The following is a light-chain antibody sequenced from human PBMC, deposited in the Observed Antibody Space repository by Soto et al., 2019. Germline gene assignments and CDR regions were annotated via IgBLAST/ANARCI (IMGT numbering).Light chain of an antibody. V-gene: IGKV1-12*01. CDR3: QPANSFPLT. CDR2: SAS. J-gene: IGKJ4*01. Sequence: DIQVTQSPSSVSASVGDRVTITCRTSQDVSSWLAWYQQKPGKAPELLIYSASTLQPGVPSRFSGSGSGTDFTLTISSLQPEDFATYYCQPANSFPLTFGGGTKVEIK. CDR1: QDVSSW.